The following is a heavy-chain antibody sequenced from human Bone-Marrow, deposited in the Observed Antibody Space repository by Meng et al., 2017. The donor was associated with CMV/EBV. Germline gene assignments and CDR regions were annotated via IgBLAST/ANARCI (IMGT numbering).Heavy chain of an antibody. CDR2: ISWNSGSI. J-gene: IGHJ5*02. Sequence: GGSLRLSCAASGFTFDDYAMHWGRQAPGKGLEWVSGISWNSGSIGYADSVKGRFTISRDNAKNSLYLQMNSPRAEDTALYYCAKDFGFDPWGQGTLVTVSS. CDR1: GFTFDDYA. CDR3: AKDFGFDP. V-gene: IGHV3-9*01.